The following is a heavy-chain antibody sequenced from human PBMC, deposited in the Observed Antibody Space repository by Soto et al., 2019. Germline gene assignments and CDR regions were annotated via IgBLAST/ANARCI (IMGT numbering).Heavy chain of an antibody. Sequence: TGGSLRLSCAASGFTFSSYAMSWVRQAPGKGLEWVSAISGSGGSTYYADSVKGRFTISRDNSKNTLYLQMNSLRAEDTAVYYCAGYCSSTSCYTWGMDVWGQGTTVTVSS. J-gene: IGHJ6*02. CDR3: AGYCSSTSCYTWGMDV. CDR2: ISGSGGST. V-gene: IGHV3-23*01. CDR1: GFTFSSYA. D-gene: IGHD2-2*02.